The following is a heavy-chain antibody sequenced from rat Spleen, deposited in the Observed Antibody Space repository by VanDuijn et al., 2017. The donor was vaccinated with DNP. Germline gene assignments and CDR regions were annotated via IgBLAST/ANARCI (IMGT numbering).Heavy chain of an antibody. D-gene: IGHD1-1*01. J-gene: IGHJ2*01. V-gene: IGHV3-1*01. CDR3: ARRGFYYSAPFDY. CDR1: GYSITSNY. CDR2: ISYSSST. Sequence: EVQLQESGPGLVKPSQSLSLTCSVTGYSITSNYWGWIRKFPGNKMEYIGHISYSSSTNYNPSLKSRFSITRDTSKNQFFLQLNSVTTEDTAMYFCARRGFYYSAPFDYWGQGVMVTVSS.